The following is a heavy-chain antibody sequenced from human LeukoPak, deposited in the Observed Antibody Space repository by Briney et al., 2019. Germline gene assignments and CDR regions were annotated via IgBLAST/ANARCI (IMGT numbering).Heavy chain of an antibody. D-gene: IGHD6-19*01. CDR2: FDPQDGER. CDR3: ATLAVGGTLDY. J-gene: IGHJ4*02. Sequence: GASVTVSLKVSGYTLSDLSMHWGRQAPGTGLEWVGGFDPQDGERIYAQKFLGRVTIIAVASTDTDYMLPLSLSSEATAVYYCATLAVGGTLDYWGQGTLVTVSS. V-gene: IGHV1-24*01. CDR1: GYTLSDLS.